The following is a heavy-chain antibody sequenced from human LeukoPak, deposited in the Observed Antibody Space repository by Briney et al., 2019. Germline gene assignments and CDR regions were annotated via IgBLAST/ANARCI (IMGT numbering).Heavy chain of an antibody. CDR2: IDYSAKVI. CDR3: GRDLPTGYAVDS. V-gene: IGHV3-48*01. CDR1: GFNIRGYA. J-gene: IGHJ4*02. D-gene: IGHD3-9*01. Sequence: PGGSLRLACAASGFNIRGYALDWVRQAPGKGLEWLAFIDYSAKVIYYADSVKGRFAISRDDAKNSLYLQMNSLRAEDTAVYYCGRDLPTGYAVDSWDQGALVTVSS.